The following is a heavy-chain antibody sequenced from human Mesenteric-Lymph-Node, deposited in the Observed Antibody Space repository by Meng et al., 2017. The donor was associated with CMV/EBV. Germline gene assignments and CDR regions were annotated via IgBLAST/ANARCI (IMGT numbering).Heavy chain of an antibody. CDR1: GGTFGSYT. V-gene: IGHV1-69*02. Sequence: SVKVSCKASGGTFGSYTISWVRQAPGQGLEWMGRIIPILGIANYAQKFQGRVTITADKSTSTAYMELSSLRSEDTAVYYCARGVMTTVTTYGMDVWGQGTTVTVSS. D-gene: IGHD4-17*01. CDR3: ARGVMTTVTTYGMDV. J-gene: IGHJ6*02. CDR2: IIPILGIA.